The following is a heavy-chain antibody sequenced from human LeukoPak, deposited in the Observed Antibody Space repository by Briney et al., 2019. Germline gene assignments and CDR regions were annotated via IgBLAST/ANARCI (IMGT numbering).Heavy chain of an antibody. CDR1: GGSFSGYY. V-gene: IGHV4-34*01. Sequence: SETLSLTCAVYGGSFSGYYWSWIRQPPGKGLEWIGEINHSGSTNYNPSLKSRVTISVDTSKNQFSLKLSSVTAADTAVYYCASKSGSYSAVGYWGQGTLVTVSS. CDR2: INHSGST. CDR3: ASKSGSYSAVGY. J-gene: IGHJ4*02. D-gene: IGHD3-10*01.